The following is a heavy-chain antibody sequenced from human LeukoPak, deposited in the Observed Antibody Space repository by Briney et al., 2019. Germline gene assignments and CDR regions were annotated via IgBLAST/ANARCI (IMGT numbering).Heavy chain of an antibody. V-gene: IGHV1-2*02. J-gene: IGHJ5*02. CDR1: GYTFTGYY. CDR3: ARDRDYGDYLNWFDP. CDR2: INPNSGGT. D-gene: IGHD4-17*01. Sequence: GASVKVSCKASGYTFTGYYMRWVRQAPGQGLEWMGWINPNSGGTNYAQKFQGRVTMTRDTSISTAYMELSRLRSDDTAVYYCARDRDYGDYLNWFDPWGQGTLVTVSS.